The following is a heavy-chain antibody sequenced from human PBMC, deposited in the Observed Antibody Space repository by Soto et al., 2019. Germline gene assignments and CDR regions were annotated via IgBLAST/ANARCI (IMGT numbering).Heavy chain of an antibody. V-gene: IGHV1-18*01. Sequence: ASVKVSCKASGYTFTSYGISWVRQAPGQGLEWMGRISAYNGNTNYAQKLQGRVTMTTDTSTSTAYMELSGLRSEDTAMYYCATSYSSGYRAFDYWGQGALVTVSS. J-gene: IGHJ4*02. CDR1: GYTFTSYG. CDR3: ATSYSSGYRAFDY. CDR2: ISAYNGNT. D-gene: IGHD3-10*01.